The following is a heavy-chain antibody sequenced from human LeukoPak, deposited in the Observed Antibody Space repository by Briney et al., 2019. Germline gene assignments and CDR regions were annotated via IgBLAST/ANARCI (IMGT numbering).Heavy chain of an antibody. Sequence: GASVKVSCKVSGYTLTELSMHWVRQAPGKGLEWMGGFDPEDGETIYAQKFQGRVTMTEDTSTDIAYMELSSLRSEDTAVYYCATRWEYQLLPPGPYYYYGMDVWGQGTTVTVSS. V-gene: IGHV1-24*01. CDR3: ATRWEYQLLPPGPYYYYGMDV. CDR1: GYTLTELS. J-gene: IGHJ6*02. D-gene: IGHD2-2*01. CDR2: FDPEDGET.